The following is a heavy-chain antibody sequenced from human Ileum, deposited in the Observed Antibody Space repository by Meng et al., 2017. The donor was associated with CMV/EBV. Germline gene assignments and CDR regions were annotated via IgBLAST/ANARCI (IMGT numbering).Heavy chain of an antibody. J-gene: IGHJ4*02. CDR1: GGAFSNDDYY. D-gene: IGHD5-18*01. Sequence: QVQLQESGPGLVKPSQTLSLTCTVSGGAFSNDDYYWGWIRQHPGKGLEWIGYISCSGTTFYNAPLKTRVSISVDTSKNQFSLRLSSVTAADTAIYFCASHIYGSFDFWGQGTLVTVSS. V-gene: IGHV4-31*03. CDR2: ISCSGTT. CDR3: ASHIYGSFDF.